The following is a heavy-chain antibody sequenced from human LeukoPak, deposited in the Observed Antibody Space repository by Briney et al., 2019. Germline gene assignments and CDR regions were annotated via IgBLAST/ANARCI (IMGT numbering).Heavy chain of an antibody. Sequence: GGSPRLSCAASGFTFRNYGMSWVRQAPGKGLEWVSGISGSGGSTYYADSVKGRFTISRDNSKNTLYLQMNSLRAEDTAVYYCAKEGRQWLVPGWFDPWGQGTRVTVSS. CDR2: ISGSGGST. CDR1: GFTFRNYG. D-gene: IGHD6-19*01. CDR3: AKEGRQWLVPGWFDP. J-gene: IGHJ5*02. V-gene: IGHV3-23*01.